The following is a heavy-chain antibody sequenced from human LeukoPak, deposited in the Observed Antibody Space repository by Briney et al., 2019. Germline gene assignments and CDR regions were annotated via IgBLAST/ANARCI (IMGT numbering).Heavy chain of an antibody. CDR3: ARVSYSSGSYLFDY. Sequence: PSETLSPTCTVSGGSISSGDYYWSWIRQPPGKGLEWIGYLYYSGTTNYNPSLKSRVAISVDTSKNQFSLKLSSVTVADTAVYYCARVSYSSGSYLFDYWGQGTLVTVSS. CDR1: GGSISSGDYY. D-gene: IGHD3-10*01. J-gene: IGHJ4*02. V-gene: IGHV4-61*08. CDR2: LYYSGTT.